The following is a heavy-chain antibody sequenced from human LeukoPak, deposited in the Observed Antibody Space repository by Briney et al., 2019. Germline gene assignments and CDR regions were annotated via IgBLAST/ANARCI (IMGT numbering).Heavy chain of an antibody. CDR2: VIPILRRS. Sequence: ASVKVSCKASGGTFSSYAVNWVRQAPGQGLEWVGRVIPILRRSNYAQKVQGRVSITADTSASTVYMELRSLKSEDTAMYYCVTSVTTDWGQGTLVTVSS. CDR1: GGTFSSYA. J-gene: IGHJ4*02. D-gene: IGHD4-17*01. CDR3: VTSVTTD. V-gene: IGHV1-69*04.